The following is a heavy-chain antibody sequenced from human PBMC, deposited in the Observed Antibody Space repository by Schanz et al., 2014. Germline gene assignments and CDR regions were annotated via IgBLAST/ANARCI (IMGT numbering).Heavy chain of an antibody. J-gene: IGHJ4*02. CDR2: INTKTGNP. V-gene: IGHV7-4-1*02. Sequence: QGQLVESGGEVKNPGASVKVSCKTSGYSFSTYAMNWVRQAPGQGLEWMGWINTKTGNPTYAQGFTGRFVFSLDTSVSTTHLQITNLKADDTAVYYCARGYCAGTSCPIFDYWGQGTLVTVSS. D-gene: IGHD2-2*01. CDR1: GYSFSTYA. CDR3: ARGYCAGTSCPIFDY.